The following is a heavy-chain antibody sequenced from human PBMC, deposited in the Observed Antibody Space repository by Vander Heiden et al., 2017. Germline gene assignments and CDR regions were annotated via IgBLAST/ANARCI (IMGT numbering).Heavy chain of an antibody. D-gene: IGHD3-9*01. J-gene: IGHJ6*02. CDR1: AFNLNSYW. V-gene: IGHV3-74*01. Sequence: EDQLVESGGGLFQPGWSMRLSCAASAFNLNSYWMYWVRHAPGKGLVWVARLKSDGRTTDYADSVKGRFTISRDTSKNTLSLQMSTLRGEDTALYYCARSGRVHDNLSGYYRGGLDVWGQGTRVIVS. CDR3: ARSGRVHDNLSGYYRGGLDV. CDR2: LKSDGRTT.